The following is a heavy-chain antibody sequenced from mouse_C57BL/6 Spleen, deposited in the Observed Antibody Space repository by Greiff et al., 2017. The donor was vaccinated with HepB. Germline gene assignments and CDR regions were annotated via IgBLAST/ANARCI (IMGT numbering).Heavy chain of an antibody. V-gene: IGHV10-1*01. CDR2: IRSKSNNYAT. CDR1: GFSFNTYA. Sequence: EVMLVESGGGLVQPKGSLKLSCAASGFSFNTYAMNWVRQAPGKGLEWVARIRSKSNNYATYYADSVKDRFTISRDDSESMLYLQMNNLKTEDTAMYYCVRLFDGYYVVNYAMDYWGQGTSVTVSS. J-gene: IGHJ4*01. CDR3: VRLFDGYYVVNYAMDY. D-gene: IGHD2-3*01.